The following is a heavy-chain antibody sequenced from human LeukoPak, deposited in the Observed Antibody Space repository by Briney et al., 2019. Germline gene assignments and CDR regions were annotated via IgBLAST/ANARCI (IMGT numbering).Heavy chain of an antibody. CDR3: ARVADVVVPDDYYYYYMDD. D-gene: IGHD2-2*01. Sequence: SETLSLTCTVSGDSISRYYWSWIRQPPGKGLEWIGYIYYTGTTNYNPSLKSRVTITVDTSKNQFSLRLSSVTAADTAVYYCARVADVVVPDDYYYYYMDDWGKGTTVTVSS. V-gene: IGHV4-59*01. CDR1: GDSISRYY. CDR2: IYYTGTT. J-gene: IGHJ6*03.